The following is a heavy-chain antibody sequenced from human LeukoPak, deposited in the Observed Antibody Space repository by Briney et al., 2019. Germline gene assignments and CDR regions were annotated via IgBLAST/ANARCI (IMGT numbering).Heavy chain of an antibody. D-gene: IGHD4-11*01. V-gene: IGHV1-2*02. CDR1: GGTFSSYG. Sequence: GASVKVSCKASGGTFSSYGISWVRQAPGQGLEWMGWINPKSGDPIYVQKFQGRVTLTRDTSIDTVYLELSSLKSDDTAVYYCARDPGHDTSNYGGLDFWGQGTLVTVSS. CDR3: ARDPGHDTSNYGGLDF. CDR2: INPKSGDP. J-gene: IGHJ4*02.